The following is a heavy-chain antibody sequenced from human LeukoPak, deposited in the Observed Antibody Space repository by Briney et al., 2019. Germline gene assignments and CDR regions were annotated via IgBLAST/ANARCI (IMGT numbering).Heavy chain of an antibody. J-gene: IGHJ3*02. Sequence: PSETLSLTCTVSGGSISSYYWSWIRQPPGKGLEWIGYIYYSGSTYYNPSLKSRVTISVDTPKNQFSLKLSSVTAADTAVYYCARDGGLVVPAAPNAFDIWGQGTMVTVSS. CDR3: ARDGGLVVPAAPNAFDI. D-gene: IGHD2-2*01. V-gene: IGHV4-59*12. CDR2: IYYSGST. CDR1: GGSISSYY.